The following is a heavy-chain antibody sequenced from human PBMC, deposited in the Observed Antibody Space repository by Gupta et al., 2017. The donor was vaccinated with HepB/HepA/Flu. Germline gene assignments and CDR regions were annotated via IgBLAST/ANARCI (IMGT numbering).Heavy chain of an antibody. D-gene: IGHD3-3*01. CDR3: ARDPSMYYDFWSGYYIPPYFDY. CDR2: IKQDGSEK. V-gene: IGHV3-7*01. J-gene: IGHJ4*02. CDR1: GFTFSSYW. Sequence: EVQLVESGGGLVQPGGSLRLSCAASGFTFSSYWMSWVRQAPGKGLEWVANIKQDGSEKYYVDSVKGRFTISRDNAKNSLYLQMNSLRAEDTAVYYWARDPSMYYDFWSGYYIPPYFDYWGQGTLVTVSS.